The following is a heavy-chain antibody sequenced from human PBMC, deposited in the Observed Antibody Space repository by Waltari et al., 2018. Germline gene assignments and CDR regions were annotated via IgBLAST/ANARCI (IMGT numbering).Heavy chain of an antibody. V-gene: IGHV4-59*01. CDR2: IYYSGST. CDR1: GGSISSYY. CDR3: ARDLSIAARYYYYGMDV. Sequence: QVQLQESGPGLVKPSETLSLTCTVSGGSISSYYWSWIRQPPGKGLEWIGYIYYSGSTNYNPSLKSRVTISVDTSKNQFSLKLSSVTAADTAVYYCARDLSIAARYYYYGMDVWGQGTTVTVS. J-gene: IGHJ6*02. D-gene: IGHD6-6*01.